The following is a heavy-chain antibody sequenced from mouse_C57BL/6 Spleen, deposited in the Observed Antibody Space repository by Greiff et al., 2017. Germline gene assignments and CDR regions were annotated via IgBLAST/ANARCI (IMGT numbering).Heavy chain of an antibody. CDR1: GYSFTDYN. CDR2: INPNYGTT. D-gene: IGHD1-1*01. Sequence: EVQLQQSGPELVKPGASVKISCKASGYSFTDYNMNWVKQSNGKSLEWIGVINPNYGTTSYNQKFKGKATLTVDQSSSTAYMRLNSLTSEDSAVYYCARMGYYGTSFYAMDYWGQGTSVTVSS. V-gene: IGHV1-39*01. J-gene: IGHJ4*01. CDR3: ARMGYYGTSFYAMDY.